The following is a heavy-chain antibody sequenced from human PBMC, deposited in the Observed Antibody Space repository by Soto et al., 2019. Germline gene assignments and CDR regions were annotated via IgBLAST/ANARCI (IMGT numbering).Heavy chain of an antibody. V-gene: IGHV3-11*01. D-gene: IGHD3-10*01. CDR1: GFTFSDYY. Sequence: GSLRLSCAASGFTFSDYYMSWIRQAPGKGLEWVSYISSSGSTIYYADSVKGRFTISRDNAKNSLYLQMNSLRAEDTAVYYCASHNVLLWFGELPYMDYYSYGMDVWGQGTTVTVSS. CDR2: ISSSGSTI. CDR3: ASHNVLLWFGELPYMDYYSYGMDV. J-gene: IGHJ6*02.